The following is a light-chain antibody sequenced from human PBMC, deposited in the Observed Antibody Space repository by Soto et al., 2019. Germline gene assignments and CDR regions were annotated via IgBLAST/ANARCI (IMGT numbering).Light chain of an antibody. V-gene: IGLV1-51*01. J-gene: IGLJ3*02. CDR3: GTWESTLSVGL. CDR1: TSNIGNTY. CDR2: DND. Sequence: QSVLTQPPSVSAAPGQKVTIACSESTSNIGNTYISWYQQLPGTAPKLLIYDNDKRPSGIPDRFSGSKSGTSATLGITGLQTGDEADYYCGTWESTLSVGLFGGGTKVTVL.